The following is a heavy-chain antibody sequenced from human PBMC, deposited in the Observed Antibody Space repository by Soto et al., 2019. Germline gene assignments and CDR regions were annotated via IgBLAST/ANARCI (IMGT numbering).Heavy chain of an antibody. J-gene: IGHJ4*02. Sequence: GGSLRLSCAASGFTFSSYDMHWVRQATGKGLEWVSAIGTAGDTYYPGSVKGRFTISRENAKNSLYLQMNSLRAGDTAVYYCARAGNGYCSGGSCSLDYWGQGTLVTVSS. CDR3: ARAGNGYCSGGSCSLDY. CDR2: IGTAGDT. D-gene: IGHD2-15*01. V-gene: IGHV3-13*01. CDR1: GFTFSSYD.